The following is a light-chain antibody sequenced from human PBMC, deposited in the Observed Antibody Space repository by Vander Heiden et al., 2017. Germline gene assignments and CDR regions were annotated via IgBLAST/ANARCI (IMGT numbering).Light chain of an antibody. Sequence: TVFTQSPATLSLSPGERATLSCRASQSFSSYLAWYQQKPGQAPRLLIYDASNRATGIPARFSGSRSGTDFTLTISSLEPEDFALYYCQQRDNWPITFGQGTRLEIK. V-gene: IGKV3-11*01. J-gene: IGKJ5*01. CDR1: QSFSSY. CDR2: DAS. CDR3: QQRDNWPIT.